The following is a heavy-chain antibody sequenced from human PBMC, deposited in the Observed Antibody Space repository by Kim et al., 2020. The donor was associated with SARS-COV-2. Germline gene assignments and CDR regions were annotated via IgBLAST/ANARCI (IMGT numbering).Heavy chain of an antibody. Sequence: TSYAQKFQGRVTMTRDTYTSTVYMELSSLRSEDTAVYYCARELVTTAWGYWGQGTLVTVSS. V-gene: IGHV1-46*01. J-gene: IGHJ4*02. CDR2: T. D-gene: IGHD4-17*01. CDR3: ARELVTTAWGY.